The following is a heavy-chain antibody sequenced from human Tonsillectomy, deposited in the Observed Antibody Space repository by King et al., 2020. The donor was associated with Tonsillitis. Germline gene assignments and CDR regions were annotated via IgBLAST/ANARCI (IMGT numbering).Heavy chain of an antibody. J-gene: IGHJ2*01. CDR2: IYPGDSAT. CDR1: GYSFTNFW. V-gene: IGHV5-51*01. D-gene: IGHD5-12*01. Sequence: QLVQSGAEVKKPGESLKISCKGSGYSFTNFWIGWVRQMPGKGLEWMGIIYPGDSATKYSPSFQGQVTISADKSINTAYLQWSTLKASDTAMYYCVRGSGLRLLVYWYFDLWGRGTLVTVSS. CDR3: VRGSGLRLLVYWYFDL.